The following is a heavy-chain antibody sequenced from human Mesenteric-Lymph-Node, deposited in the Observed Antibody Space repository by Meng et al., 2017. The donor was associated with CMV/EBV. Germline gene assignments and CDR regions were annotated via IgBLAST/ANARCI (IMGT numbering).Heavy chain of an antibody. CDR2: ISGSGGST. D-gene: IGHD5-18*01. CDR3: AKDRDGGYNYGNGYFDY. V-gene: IGHV3-23*01. CDR1: GFTFSSYA. Sequence: GGSLRLSCAASGFTFSSYAMSWVRQAPGKGLEWVSAISGSGGSTYYADSVKGRFTISRDNARNSLFLQMSSLRAEDTAVYYCAKDRDGGYNYGNGYFDYWGQGTLVTVSS. J-gene: IGHJ4*02.